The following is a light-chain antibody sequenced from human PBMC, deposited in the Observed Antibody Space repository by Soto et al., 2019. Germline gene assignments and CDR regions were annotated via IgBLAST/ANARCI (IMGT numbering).Light chain of an antibody. Sequence: QSALTQPASVSGSPGQSITIFCTGTSSDVGGYEYVSGHQHHPDKAPKVMIYDVTDRPSGVSSRFSGSKSGNTASLTISGLQAEDEADYYCSSFTSSATYVFGTGTKLTVL. CDR2: DVT. CDR1: SSDVGGYEY. J-gene: IGLJ1*01. CDR3: SSFTSSATYV. V-gene: IGLV2-14*03.